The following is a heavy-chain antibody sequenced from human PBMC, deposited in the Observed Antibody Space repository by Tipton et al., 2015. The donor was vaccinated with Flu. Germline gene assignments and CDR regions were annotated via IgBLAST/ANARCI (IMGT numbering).Heavy chain of an antibody. CDR3: ARVGSGGTPYNWFDP. D-gene: IGHD2-15*01. CDR1: GGSISSSSYY. V-gene: IGHV4-39*07. Sequence: TLSLTCTVSGGSISSSSYYWGWIRQPPGKGLEWIGSIYYSGSTYYNPSLKSRVTISVDTSKNRFSLKLSSVTAADTAVYYCARVGSGGTPYNWFDPWGQGTLVTVSS. J-gene: IGHJ5*02. CDR2: IYYSGST.